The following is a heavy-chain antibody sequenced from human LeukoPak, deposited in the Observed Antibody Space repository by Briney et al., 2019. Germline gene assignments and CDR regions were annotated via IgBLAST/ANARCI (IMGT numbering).Heavy chain of an antibody. CDR3: ARDLVVVTAIRHNWFDP. CDR2: ISAYNGNT. V-gene: IGHV1-18*01. CDR1: GYTFTSYG. D-gene: IGHD2-21*02. J-gene: IGHJ5*02. Sequence: ASVKVSCKASGYTFTSYGISWVRQAPGQGLEWMGWISAYNGNTNYAQKLQGRVTMTTDTSTSTAHMELRSLRSDDTAVYYCARDLVVVTAIRHNWFDPWGQGTLVTVSS.